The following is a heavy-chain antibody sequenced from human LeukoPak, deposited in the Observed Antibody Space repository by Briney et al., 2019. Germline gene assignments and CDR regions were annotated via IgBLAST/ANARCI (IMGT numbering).Heavy chain of an antibody. Sequence: ASVKVSCKASGGTLSSYAISWVRQAPGQGLEWMGGIIPIFGTANYAQKFQGRVTITADESTSTAYMELSSLRSEDTAVYYCASGDYDFWSGRNWFDPWGQGTLVTVSS. D-gene: IGHD3-3*01. J-gene: IGHJ5*02. CDR1: GGTLSSYA. V-gene: IGHV1-69*13. CDR2: IIPIFGTA. CDR3: ASGDYDFWSGRNWFDP.